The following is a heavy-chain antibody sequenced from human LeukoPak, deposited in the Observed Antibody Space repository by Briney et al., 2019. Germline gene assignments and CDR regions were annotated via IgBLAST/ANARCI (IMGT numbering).Heavy chain of an antibody. Sequence: GGSLRLSCAASGFTFSNVWMNWVRQAPDKGLQWVAVISSDGYRTDYPDSVRGRFTISRDNFKNTVDLQMISVTAEDTAMYFCAKGLGTGSVLARPLHYWGQGTLVTVSS. CDR1: GFTFSNVW. CDR3: AKGLGTGSVLARPLHY. V-gene: IGHV3-30*18. CDR2: ISSDGYRT. D-gene: IGHD3-10*01. J-gene: IGHJ4*02.